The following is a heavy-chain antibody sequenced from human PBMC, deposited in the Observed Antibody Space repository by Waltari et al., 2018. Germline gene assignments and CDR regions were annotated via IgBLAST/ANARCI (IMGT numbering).Heavy chain of an antibody. Sequence: QVQLQESGPGLVKPSESVSLTCTVYGDSINSGNYFWSWIRQPAGKGLEWIGRIEARGNTNYSPSLRSRVTISVDTSQNQFSLQLRSVTAADTAVYYCAKGAGPPWFDPWGQGVMVTVSS. CDR3: AKGAGPPWFDP. CDR1: GDSINSGNYF. V-gene: IGHV4-61*02. J-gene: IGHJ5*02. CDR2: IEARGNT.